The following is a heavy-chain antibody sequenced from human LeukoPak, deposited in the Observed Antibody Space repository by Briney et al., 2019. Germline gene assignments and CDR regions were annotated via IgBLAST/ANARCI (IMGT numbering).Heavy chain of an antibody. D-gene: IGHD2-2*01. CDR1: GFTFSSYS. CDR3: ARAEYQLLSPFDY. V-gene: IGHV3-21*01. J-gene: IGHJ4*02. Sequence: GGSLRVSCAASGFTFSSYSMNWVRQAPGKGLEWVSSISSSSSYIYYADSVKGRFTISRDNAKNSLYLQMNSLRAEDTAVYYCARAEYQLLSPFDYWGQGTLVTVSS. CDR2: ISSSSSYI.